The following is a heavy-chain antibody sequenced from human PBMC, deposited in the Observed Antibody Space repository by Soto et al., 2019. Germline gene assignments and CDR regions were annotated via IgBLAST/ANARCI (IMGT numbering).Heavy chain of an antibody. V-gene: IGHV3-49*03. CDR3: TSWDTAMVNLPWFDP. CDR2: IRSKAYGGTT. D-gene: IGHD5-18*01. J-gene: IGHJ5*02. CDR1: GFTLGEYA. Sequence: PGGSLRLSCTASGFTLGEYAMSGFRQAPGKGLEWVGFIRSKAYGGTTEYAASVKGRFTISRDDSKSIAYLQMNSLKTEDTAVYYCTSWDTAMVNLPWFDPWGQATLVTVSS.